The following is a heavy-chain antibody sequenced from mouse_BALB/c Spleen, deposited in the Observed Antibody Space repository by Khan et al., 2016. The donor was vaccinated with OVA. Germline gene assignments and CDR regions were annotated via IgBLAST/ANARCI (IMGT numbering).Heavy chain of an antibody. V-gene: IGHV5-15*02. Sequence: VQLKESGGGLVQPGGSRKLSCAASGFTFIDYGMAWVRQTPGKGPEWIAFISSVAYSIYYADTVPGRFTISRENAKNTLYLEMSSLRSDDTAMYYCVRGGFAYWGQGTLVTVSA. J-gene: IGHJ3*01. CDR1: GFTFIDYG. CDR2: ISSVAYSI. CDR3: VRGGFAY.